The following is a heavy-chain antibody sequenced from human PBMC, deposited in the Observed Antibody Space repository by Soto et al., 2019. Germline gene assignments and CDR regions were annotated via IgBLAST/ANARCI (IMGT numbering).Heavy chain of an antibody. CDR3: ARDLIVGATAAYYYGMDV. CDR2: IWYDGSNK. D-gene: IGHD1-26*01. V-gene: IGHV3-33*01. J-gene: IGHJ6*02. CDR1: GFTLSSFG. Sequence: PGGSLRLSCAASGFTLSSFGMTWVRKAPGKGLEWVAVIWYDGSNKYYADSVKGRFTISRDNSKNTLYLQMNSLRAEDTAVYYCARDLIVGATAAYYYGMDVWGQGTTVTVSS.